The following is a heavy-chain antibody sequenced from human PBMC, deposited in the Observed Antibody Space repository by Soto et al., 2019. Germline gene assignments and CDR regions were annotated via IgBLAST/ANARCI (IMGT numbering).Heavy chain of an antibody. CDR3: AASDSSSWQHDY. D-gene: IGHD6-13*01. CDR2: IIPIFETA. CDR1: GDSFSSYA. Sequence: QVQLVQSGAEMKKPGSSVKVSCKVSGDSFSSYAISWVRQAPGEGLEWVGGIIPIFETANYAQNFQDRVTITAVESTTTAYLKVTRLRPQDTAVFYCAASDSSSWQHDYWGQGTLITVSS. J-gene: IGHJ4*02. V-gene: IGHV1-69*01.